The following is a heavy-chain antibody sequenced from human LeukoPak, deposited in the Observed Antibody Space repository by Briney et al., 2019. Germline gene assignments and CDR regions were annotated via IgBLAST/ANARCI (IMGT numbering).Heavy chain of an antibody. CDR2: ITSSSSYA. V-gene: IGHV3-21*01. CDR1: GFTFSTYN. J-gene: IGHJ3*02. CDR3: ARDRGYYYDSSGYDAFDI. D-gene: IGHD3-22*01. Sequence: GGSLRLSCEASGFTFSTYNMNWVRQAPGKRLEWVSSITSSSSYAFYADSVKGRFTISRDNAKNSLYLQMNSLRAEDTAVYYCARDRGYYYDSSGYDAFDIWGQGTMVTVSS.